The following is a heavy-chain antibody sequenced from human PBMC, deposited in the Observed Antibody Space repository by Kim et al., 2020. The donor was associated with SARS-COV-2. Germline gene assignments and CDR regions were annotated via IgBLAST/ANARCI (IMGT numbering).Heavy chain of an antibody. CDR3: TRLSIAAAGTAHDY. Sequence: CAASVKGRFTISRAHSTTTAYLQMNRLKTEDTAVYYCTRLSIAAAGTAHDYWGQGTLVTVSS. D-gene: IGHD6-13*01. J-gene: IGHJ4*02. V-gene: IGHV3-73*01.